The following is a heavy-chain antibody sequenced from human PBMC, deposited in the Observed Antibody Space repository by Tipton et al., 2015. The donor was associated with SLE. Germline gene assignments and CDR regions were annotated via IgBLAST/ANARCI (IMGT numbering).Heavy chain of an antibody. J-gene: IGHJ3*02. D-gene: IGHD2-15*01. CDR3: ARKTAYCSGADRYIDAFDI. Sequence: TLSLTCTVSGDSITSITRTNWWSWVRQPPGKGLEWIGEIFHSGSTNYRPSLKSRVIISVDKSKNQFSLKLTSVTAADTAVYYCARKTAYCSGADRYIDAFDIWGQGTMVIVSS. V-gene: IGHV4-4*02. CDR2: IFHSGST. CDR1: GDSITSITRTNW.